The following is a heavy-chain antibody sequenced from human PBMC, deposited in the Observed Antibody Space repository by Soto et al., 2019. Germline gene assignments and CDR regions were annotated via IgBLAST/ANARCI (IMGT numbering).Heavy chain of an antibody. CDR2: LSSDGNNK. CDR1: GFTFNNFG. CDR3: ARGGNILTGYYSSLDY. Sequence: RLSCAACGFTFNNFGMHWVRQAPDKGLEWVAALSSDGNNKYYADSVKGRFTISRDDSRNTLYLQMDSLRVEDTAVYFCARGGNILTGYYSSLDYWGQGTLVTVSS. V-gene: IGHV3-30*03. D-gene: IGHD3-9*01. J-gene: IGHJ4*02.